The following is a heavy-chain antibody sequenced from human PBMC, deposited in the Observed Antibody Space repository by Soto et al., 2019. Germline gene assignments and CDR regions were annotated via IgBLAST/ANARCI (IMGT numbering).Heavy chain of an antibody. V-gene: IGHV3-23*01. J-gene: IGHJ3*02. CDR3: AKGCPESEYAVYAFDI. Sequence: GGSLRLSCAASGLTFSSYAMSWVRQAPGKGLEWVSGISVSGASTFHADSVKGRFTISRDNSRNRLYLQMNSLRAEDTAVYYCAKGCPESEYAVYAFDIWGQATMVTGS. CDR2: ISVSGAST. CDR1: GLTFSSYA. D-gene: IGHD2-2*01.